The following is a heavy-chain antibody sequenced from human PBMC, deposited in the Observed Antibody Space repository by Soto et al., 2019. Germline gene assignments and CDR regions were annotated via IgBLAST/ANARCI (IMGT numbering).Heavy chain of an antibody. V-gene: IGHV3-30-3*01. CDR2: ISYDGSNK. CDR1: GFTFSSYA. J-gene: IGHJ6*02. Sequence: GGSLRLSCAASGFTFSSYAMHWVRQAPGKGLEWVAVISYDGSNKYYADSVKGRFTISRDNSKNTLYLQMNSLRAEDTAVYYCASGYSSSEIYYYGMDVWGQGTTVTVSS. CDR3: ASGYSSSEIYYYGMDV. D-gene: IGHD6-6*01.